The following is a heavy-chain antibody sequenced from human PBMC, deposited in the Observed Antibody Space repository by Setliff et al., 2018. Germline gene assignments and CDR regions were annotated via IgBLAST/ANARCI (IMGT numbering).Heavy chain of an antibody. Sequence: GASVKVSCKASGYNFITYAIHWVRLAPGQRPEWLGWINVDNGNTKNSRKFQERLTISRDTPASTAYMELRGLTSEDTGVYYCARAGGPPGFDSWGQGTLVTVSS. CDR3: ARAGGPPGFDS. V-gene: IGHV1-3*01. D-gene: IGHD1-1*01. CDR2: INVDNGNT. J-gene: IGHJ4*02. CDR1: GYNFITYA.